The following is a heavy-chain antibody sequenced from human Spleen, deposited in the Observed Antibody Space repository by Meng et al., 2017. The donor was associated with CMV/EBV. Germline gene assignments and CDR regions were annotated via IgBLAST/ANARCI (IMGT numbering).Heavy chain of an antibody. CDR2: ISTSGDSV. Sequence: GGSLRLSCAASGFSFSSYAMDWVRRAPGKGLEWVSAISTSGDSVYYADSVKGRFIVSRDNSKNTMYLQMNSPRAEDTAVYYCAKVRAFRYCSSTSCYSGAFDIWGQGTMVTVSS. CDR3: AKVRAFRYCSSTSCYSGAFDI. J-gene: IGHJ3*02. V-gene: IGHV3-23*01. D-gene: IGHD2-2*02. CDR1: GFSFSSYA.